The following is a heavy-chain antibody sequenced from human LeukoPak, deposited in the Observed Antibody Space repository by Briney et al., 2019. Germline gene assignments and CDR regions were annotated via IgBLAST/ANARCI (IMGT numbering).Heavy chain of an antibody. CDR2: INPSGGST. V-gene: IGHV1-46*01. CDR1: GYTFTGYY. CDR3: ARDRGWELRWIEPDY. Sequence: ASVKVSCKASGYTFTGYYMHWVRQAPGQGLEWMGIINPSGGSTSYAQKFQGRVTMTRDMSTSTVYMELSSLRSEDTAVYYCARDRGWELRWIEPDYWGQGTLVTVSS. J-gene: IGHJ4*02. D-gene: IGHD1-26*01.